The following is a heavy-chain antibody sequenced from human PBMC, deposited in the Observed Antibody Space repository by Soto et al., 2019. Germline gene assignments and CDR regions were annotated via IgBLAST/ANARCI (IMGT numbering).Heavy chain of an antibody. J-gene: IGHJ4*02. V-gene: IGHV3-30*03. CDR2: ISNGGSDK. D-gene: IGHD5-12*01. Sequence: QMQLVESGGGAVQPGRSLRLSCAASGFIFSNHGIHWVRQAPGKGLEWVADISNGGSDKWYADSVKGRFTISRDNSKKTVSLQMNGLRLEDTAVYYCAGGEGRYGNDTQFDYWGQGTLVTVSS. CDR3: AGGEGRYGNDTQFDY. CDR1: GFIFSNHG.